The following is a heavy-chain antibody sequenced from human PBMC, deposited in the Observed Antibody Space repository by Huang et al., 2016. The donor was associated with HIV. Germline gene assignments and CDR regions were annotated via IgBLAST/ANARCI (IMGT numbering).Heavy chain of an antibody. CDR3: ASASIAARRWFDP. D-gene: IGHD6-6*01. CDR2: IYYSGST. Sequence: QVQLQESGPGLVKPSETLSLSCTVSGGSMSSYYWSWIRQPPGKGLEWIGHIYYSGSTNYNPALKSRVTISVDTSKNQFSLRLRAVTAADTAVYYCASASIAARRWFDPWGQGSLVTVSS. V-gene: IGHV4-59*01. CDR1: GGSMSSYY. J-gene: IGHJ5*02.